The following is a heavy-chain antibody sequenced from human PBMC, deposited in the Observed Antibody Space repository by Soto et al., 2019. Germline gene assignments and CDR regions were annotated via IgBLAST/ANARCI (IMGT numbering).Heavy chain of an antibody. V-gene: IGHV4-4*02. J-gene: IGHJ3*02. D-gene: IGHD6-19*01. CDR2: IYHSGST. Sequence: PSETLSLTCAVSGGSISSSNWWSWVRQPPGKGLEWIGEIYHSGSTNYNPSLKSRVTISVDKSKNQFSLKLSSVTAADTAVYYCASDLAVAGTRGAFDIWGQGTMVTVSS. CDR1: GGSISSSNW. CDR3: ASDLAVAGTRGAFDI.